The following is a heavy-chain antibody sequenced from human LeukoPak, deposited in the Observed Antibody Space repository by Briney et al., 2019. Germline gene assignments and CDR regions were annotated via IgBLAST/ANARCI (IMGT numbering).Heavy chain of an antibody. V-gene: IGHV3-48*01. D-gene: IGHD7-27*01. CDR1: GFTFSSYS. Sequence: GGSLRLSCAASGFTFSSYSMNWVRQAPGKGLEWVSYISSSSSTIYYADSVKGRFAISRDNAKNSLYLQMNSLRGEDTAVYYCARGSWGSGFDYWGQGTLVTVSS. J-gene: IGHJ4*02. CDR3: ARGSWGSGFDY. CDR2: ISSSSSTI.